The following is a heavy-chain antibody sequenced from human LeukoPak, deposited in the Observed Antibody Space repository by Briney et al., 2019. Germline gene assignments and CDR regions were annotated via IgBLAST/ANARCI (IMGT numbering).Heavy chain of an antibody. D-gene: IGHD4-17*01. Sequence: PSETLSLTCTVSGGSISSYYWSWIRQPPGKGLEWIGYIYYSGSTNYNPSLKSRVTISVDTSKNQFSLKLSSVTAADTAVYYCARAHYGDYARLGYWGQGTLVTVSP. CDR1: GGSISSYY. CDR3: ARAHYGDYARLGY. CDR2: IYYSGST. V-gene: IGHV4-59*01. J-gene: IGHJ4*02.